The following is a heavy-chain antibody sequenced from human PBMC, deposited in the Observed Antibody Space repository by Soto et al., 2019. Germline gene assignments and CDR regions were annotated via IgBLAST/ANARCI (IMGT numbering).Heavy chain of an antibody. CDR3: ARGAMANFDY. Sequence: ASVKVSCKASGGTLGSHGIAWLRQAPGQGLEWMGGLIAMLGTPTYARKVQGRATITADESLTSSYLELRSLRSEDTAVYFCARGAMANFDYWGQGTVVTVSS. CDR2: LIAMLGTP. CDR1: GGTLGSHG. V-gene: IGHV1-69*13. J-gene: IGHJ4*02. D-gene: IGHD5-18*01.